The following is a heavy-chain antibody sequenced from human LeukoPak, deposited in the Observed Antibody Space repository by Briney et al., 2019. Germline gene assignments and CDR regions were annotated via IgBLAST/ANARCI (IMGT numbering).Heavy chain of an antibody. CDR2: IYYSGIT. Sequence: PSETLSLTCTVSGVSISSYYWSWIRQPPGKGLEWIGYIYYSGITKYSPSLKSRVTISVDTSKNQFSLRLTSVTAADTAVYYCARTSYHYNSGDYGWYFDYWGQGTLVTVSA. CDR3: ARTSYHYNSGDYGWYFDY. D-gene: IGHD3-10*01. J-gene: IGHJ4*02. V-gene: IGHV4-59*01. CDR1: GVSISSYY.